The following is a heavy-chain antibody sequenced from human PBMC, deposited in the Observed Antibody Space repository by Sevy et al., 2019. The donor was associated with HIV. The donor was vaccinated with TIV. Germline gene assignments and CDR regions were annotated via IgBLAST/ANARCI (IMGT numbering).Heavy chain of an antibody. CDR3: ARLLLPYYYYGMDV. CDR1: GFTFSNYW. J-gene: IGHJ6*04. D-gene: IGHD2-15*01. Sequence: GGSLRLSCAASGFTFSNYWMSWVHQGPGKGLEWVANIKQGGSEKYYVDSVKGRFTISRDNAKNSLYLQMISLRAEDTAVYYCARLLLPYYYYGMDVWGKGTTVTVSS. V-gene: IGHV3-7*01. CDR2: IKQGGSEK.